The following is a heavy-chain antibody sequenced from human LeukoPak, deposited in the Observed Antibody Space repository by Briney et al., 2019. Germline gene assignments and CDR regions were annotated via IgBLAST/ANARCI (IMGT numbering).Heavy chain of an antibody. Sequence: SETLSLTCAVYGGSFSGYYWSWIRQPPGKGLEWIGEINHSGSTNYNPSLKSRVTISVDTSKNQFSLKLSSVTAADTAVYYCARVQLAYDYVWGSYRYLGYFDYWGQGTLVTVSS. D-gene: IGHD3-16*02. CDR2: INHSGST. J-gene: IGHJ4*02. CDR1: GGSFSGYY. V-gene: IGHV4-34*01. CDR3: ARVQLAYDYVWGSYRYLGYFDY.